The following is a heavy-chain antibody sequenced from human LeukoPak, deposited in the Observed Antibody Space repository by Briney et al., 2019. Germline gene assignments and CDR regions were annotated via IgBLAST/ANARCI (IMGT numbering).Heavy chain of an antibody. V-gene: IGHV4-4*09. CDR3: ARSSGSYYLEFDY. Sequence: KPSETLSLTCTVSGGSISSYYWSWIRQPPGKGLEWIGYIYTSGSTNYNPSLKSRVTISVDTSKNQFSLKLSSVTAADTAVYYCARSSGSYYLEFDYWGRGTLVTVSS. D-gene: IGHD1-26*01. J-gene: IGHJ4*02. CDR2: IYTSGST. CDR1: GGSISSYY.